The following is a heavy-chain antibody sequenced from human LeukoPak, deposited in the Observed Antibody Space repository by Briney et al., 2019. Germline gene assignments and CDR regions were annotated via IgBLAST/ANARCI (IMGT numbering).Heavy chain of an antibody. CDR1: GFTFSSYW. CDR3: WSTGDQLDY. V-gene: IGHV3-7*01. Sequence: GGSLRLSCAASGFTFSSYWMGWVRQAPGKGLEWVANIKQDGSEKYYVDSVKGRFTISRDNAKNSLYLQMNSLRAEDTAVYYCWSTGDQLDYWGQGTLVILSS. D-gene: IGHD7-27*01. CDR2: IKQDGSEK. J-gene: IGHJ4*02.